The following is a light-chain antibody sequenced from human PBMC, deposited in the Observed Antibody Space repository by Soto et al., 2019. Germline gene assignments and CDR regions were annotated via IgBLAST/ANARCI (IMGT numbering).Light chain of an antibody. Sequence: QSALTQPPSASGTPGQTVTISCSGSSSNIGTSSVHWYKHLPGTAPKPLIYTNDQRPSGVPDRFSGSKSGTSASLAISGLQSEDEADYHCAVWDDSLNGHVFGAGTKVTVL. CDR3: AVWDDSLNGHV. CDR2: TND. J-gene: IGLJ1*01. V-gene: IGLV1-44*01. CDR1: SSNIGTSS.